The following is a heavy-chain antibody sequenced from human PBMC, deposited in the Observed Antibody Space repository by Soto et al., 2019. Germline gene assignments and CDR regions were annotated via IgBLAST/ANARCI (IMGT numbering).Heavy chain of an antibody. J-gene: IGHJ4*02. V-gene: IGHV1-2*02. D-gene: IGHD4-17*01. CDR1: GYTFTGYY. CDR3: ASMKRSSMTTSPYYFDY. CDR2: INPNSGAT. Sequence: ASVKVSFKASGYTFTGYYMHWLRQAPAQGLEWMGWINPNSGATNYAQKFQGRVTMTRDTSISTAYMDLSRLRSDDTAVYYCASMKRSSMTTSPYYFDYWGQGTLVTVSS.